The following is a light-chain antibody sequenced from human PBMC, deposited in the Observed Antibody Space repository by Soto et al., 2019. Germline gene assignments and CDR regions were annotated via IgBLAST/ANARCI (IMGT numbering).Light chain of an antibody. CDR3: AVWDDSLDGVV. V-gene: IGLV1-47*01. CDR1: SVNIGSNY. CDR2: RNG. J-gene: IGLJ3*02. Sequence: QSVLTQPPSASATPGQGVMISCSGSSVNIGSNYVYWYQLLPGTAPKLLLYRNGQRPSGVPDRFSGSKSGTSDSLAISGLRSEHEADYYCAVWDDSLDGVVFGGGTKVTVL.